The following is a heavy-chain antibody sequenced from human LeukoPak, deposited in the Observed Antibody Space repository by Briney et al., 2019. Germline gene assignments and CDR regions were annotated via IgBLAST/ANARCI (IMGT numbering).Heavy chain of an antibody. Sequence: ASVKVSCKASGYTFTSYDINWVRQATGQGLEWMRWMNPNSGNTGYAQKFQGRVTMTRNTSISTAYMELSSLRSEDTAVYYCARGPTYYYGSGSFYYYGMDVWGQGTTVTVSS. CDR2: MNPNSGNT. CDR3: ARGPTYYYGSGSFYYYGMDV. J-gene: IGHJ6*02. D-gene: IGHD3-10*01. CDR1: GYTFTSYD. V-gene: IGHV1-8*01.